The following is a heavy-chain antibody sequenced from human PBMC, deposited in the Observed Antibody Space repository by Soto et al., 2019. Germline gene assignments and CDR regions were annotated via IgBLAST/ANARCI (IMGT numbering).Heavy chain of an antibody. J-gene: IGHJ5*02. Sequence: SETLSLTCTVSGGSISSSSYYWGWIRQPPGKGLEWIGSIYYSGSTYYNPSLKSRVPISVDTSKNQFSLKLSSVTAADTAVYYCARQSLYDSSADNWFDPWGQGTLVTVSS. CDR1: GGSISSSSYY. D-gene: IGHD3-22*01. CDR3: ARQSLYDSSADNWFDP. V-gene: IGHV4-39*01. CDR2: IYYSGST.